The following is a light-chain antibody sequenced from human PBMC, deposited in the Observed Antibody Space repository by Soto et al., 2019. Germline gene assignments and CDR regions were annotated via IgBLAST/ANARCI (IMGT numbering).Light chain of an antibody. CDR3: RQYYSNPPT. J-gene: IGKJ1*01. Sequence: DVQLTQSPATLSASVGERVTITCRASQSVSTLLAWYQQKPGKAPTLLIYKASSSESGVPSRFSGSGSGPDFTLPIISLQDDDVVAFYYRQYYSNPPTFGQGTKVDIK. CDR1: QSVSTL. CDR2: KAS. V-gene: IGKV1-5*03.